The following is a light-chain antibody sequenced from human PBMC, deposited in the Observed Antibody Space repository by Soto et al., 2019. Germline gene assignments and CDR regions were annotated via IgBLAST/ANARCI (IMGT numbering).Light chain of an antibody. CDR3: SSYTSTTSYA. V-gene: IGLV2-14*01. CDR2: EVS. Sequence: QSVLAQPASVSGSPGQSITISCTGTSSDVSGYNFVSWYQQHPGKAPKLIFSEVSNRPSGVSYRFSGSKSGNTASLTISGLQADDEADYYCSSYTSTTSYAFGTGTKV. J-gene: IGLJ1*01. CDR1: SSDVSGYNF.